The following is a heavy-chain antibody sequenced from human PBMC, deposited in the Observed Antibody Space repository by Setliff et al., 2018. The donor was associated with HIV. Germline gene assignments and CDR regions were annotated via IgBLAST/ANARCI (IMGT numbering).Heavy chain of an antibody. V-gene: IGHV4-59*01. CDR1: GGSISSYY. Sequence: ALETLSLTCTVSGGSISSYYWSWIRQPPGKGLEWIGYIYYSGSTNYNPSLKSRVTISVDTSKNQFSLKLSSVIAADTAVYYCARIFGDQGYYYGMDVWGQGTTVTVSS. CDR2: IYYSGST. CDR3: ARIFGDQGYYYGMDV. D-gene: IGHD3-3*01. J-gene: IGHJ6*02.